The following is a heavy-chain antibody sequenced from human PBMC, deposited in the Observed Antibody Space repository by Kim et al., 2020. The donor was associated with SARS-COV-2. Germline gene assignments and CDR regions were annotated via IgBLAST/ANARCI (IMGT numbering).Heavy chain of an antibody. CDR3: ARVIAVAGIPDY. Sequence: TYYNRSLKSRVTISIGTSKNQFSLSLSSVTAADTAVYYCARVIAVAGIPDYWGQGTLVTVSS. CDR2: T. D-gene: IGHD6-19*01. V-gene: IGHV4-39*01. J-gene: IGHJ4*02.